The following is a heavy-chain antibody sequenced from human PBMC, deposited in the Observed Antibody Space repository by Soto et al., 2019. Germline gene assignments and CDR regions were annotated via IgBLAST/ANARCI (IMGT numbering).Heavy chain of an antibody. J-gene: IGHJ1*01. V-gene: IGHV3-66*01. D-gene: IGHD6-19*01. CDR1: GFTVGSNY. CDR2: IYSGGST. Sequence: GGSLRLSCAASGFTVGSNYMSWVRQAPGKGLEWVSVIYSGGSTYYADSVKGRFTISRDNSKNTLYLQMNSLRAEDTAVYYCAIDRIAVAGNSEYFQHWGQGNLVTVSS. CDR3: AIDRIAVAGNSEYFQH.